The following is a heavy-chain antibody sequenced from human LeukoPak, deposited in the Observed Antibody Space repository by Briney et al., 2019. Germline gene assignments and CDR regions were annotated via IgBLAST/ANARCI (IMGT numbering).Heavy chain of an antibody. Sequence: GGSLRLSCAASGFTFSSYAMHWVRQAPGKGLEWVAVISYDGSNKYYADSVKGRFTISRDNSKNTLYLQMNSLRAEDTAVYYCAKDVKDYDFWSGLYYYYMDVWGKGTTVTVSS. CDR3: AKDVKDYDFWSGLYYYYMDV. D-gene: IGHD3-3*01. J-gene: IGHJ6*03. V-gene: IGHV3-30*04. CDR1: GFTFSSYA. CDR2: ISYDGSNK.